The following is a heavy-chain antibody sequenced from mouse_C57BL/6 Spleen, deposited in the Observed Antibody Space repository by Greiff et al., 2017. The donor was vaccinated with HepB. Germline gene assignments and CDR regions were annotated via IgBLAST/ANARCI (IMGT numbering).Heavy chain of an antibody. Sequence: EVKVVESGGGLVKPGGSLKLSCAASGFTFSDYGMHWVRQAPEKGLEWVAYISSGSSTIYYADTVKGRFTISRDNAKNTLFLQMTSLRSEDTAMYYCARDSNYVGYFDYWGQGTTLTVSS. V-gene: IGHV5-17*01. CDR1: GFTFSDYG. CDR2: ISSGSSTI. D-gene: IGHD2-5*01. J-gene: IGHJ2*01. CDR3: ARDSNYVGYFDY.